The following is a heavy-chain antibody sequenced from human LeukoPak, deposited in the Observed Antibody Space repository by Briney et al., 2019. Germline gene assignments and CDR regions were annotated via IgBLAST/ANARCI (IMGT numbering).Heavy chain of an antibody. CDR1: GGSISSSSYY. CDR2: IYYSGST. CDR3: ASISSGWYFFDY. J-gene: IGHJ4*02. V-gene: IGHV4-39*07. Sequence: SETLSLTCTVSGGSISSSSYYWGWIRQPPGKGLEWIGRIYYSGSTYYNPSLKSRGTISVDTSKNQSSLKLSSVTAADTAVYYCASISSGWYFFDYWGQGTLVTVSS. D-gene: IGHD6-19*01.